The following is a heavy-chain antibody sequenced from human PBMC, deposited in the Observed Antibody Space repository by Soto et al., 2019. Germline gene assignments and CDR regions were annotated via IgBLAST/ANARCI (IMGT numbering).Heavy chain of an antibody. J-gene: IGHJ6*02. CDR2: MKPDETER. Sequence: PGVSLRLSCLLSGFTFSEDWMGWVRQAPGKGLEWVANMKPDETERYYVDSVRGRFTISRDGAENSLHLQMNSLRVEDTALYYCARYKFPKGLDLWGQGTTVTVSS. CDR3: ARYKFPKGLDL. D-gene: IGHD1-1*01. CDR1: GFTFSEDW. V-gene: IGHV3-7*03.